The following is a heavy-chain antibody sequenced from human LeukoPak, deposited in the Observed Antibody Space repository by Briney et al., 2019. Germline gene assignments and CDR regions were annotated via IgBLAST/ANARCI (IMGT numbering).Heavy chain of an antibody. Sequence: PSETLSLTCTVSGGSISSYYWSWIRQPPGKGLEWIGYIYYSGSTNYNPSLKSRVTMSADTSKNQFSLKLSSVTAADTAVYYCARVSRYYDFWSGYSPSYYYYYMDVWGKGTTVTVSS. CDR2: IYYSGST. CDR1: GGSISSYY. V-gene: IGHV4-59*01. J-gene: IGHJ6*03. CDR3: ARVSRYYDFWSGYSPSYYYYYMDV. D-gene: IGHD3-3*01.